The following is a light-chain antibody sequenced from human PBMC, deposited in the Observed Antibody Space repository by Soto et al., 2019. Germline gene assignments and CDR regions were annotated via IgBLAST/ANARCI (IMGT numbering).Light chain of an antibody. CDR3: SSYTSSSTVV. CDR1: SSDIGGYNY. V-gene: IGLV2-14*03. CDR2: DVS. J-gene: IGLJ2*01. Sequence: QSVLTQPDSMSGSPGQSITISCTGTSSDIGGYNYVSWYQQHPGKAPKLMIYDVSNWPSGVSNRFSGSKSGNTASLTISGLQAEDEADYYCSSYTSSSTVVFGGGTKLTVL.